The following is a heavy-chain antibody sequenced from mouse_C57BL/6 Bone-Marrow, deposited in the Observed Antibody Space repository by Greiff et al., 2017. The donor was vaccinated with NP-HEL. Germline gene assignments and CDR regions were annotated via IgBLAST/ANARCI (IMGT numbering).Heavy chain of an antibody. Sequence: VQLQQPGAELVRPGSSVKLSCKASGYTFTSYWMAWVKQRPGQGLEWIGNIYPSDSETHYNQKFKDKATLTVDKSTSTSYMQLSGLTSEDAAVYCGARVYYDSLDYWGQGTTLTVSS. D-gene: IGHD2-4*01. J-gene: IGHJ2*01. V-gene: IGHV1-61*01. CDR3: ARVYYDSLDY. CDR2: IYPSDSET. CDR1: GYTFTSYW.